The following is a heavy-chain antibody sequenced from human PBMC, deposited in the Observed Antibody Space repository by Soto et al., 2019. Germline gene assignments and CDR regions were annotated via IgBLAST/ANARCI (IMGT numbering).Heavy chain of an antibody. CDR3: AREDEEITIIGVVIRFDP. CDR2: ISSSSSTI. Sequence: EVQLVESGGGLAQPGESLRLSCAASGLTFSSYSMNWVRQAPGKGLEWVSYISSSSSTIYYADSVKGRFTISRDNAKNSLYLQMNSLRAQDTAVYYCAREDEEITIIGVVIRFDPWGQGTLVTVSS. J-gene: IGHJ5*02. CDR1: GLTFSSYS. D-gene: IGHD3-3*01. V-gene: IGHV3-48*01.